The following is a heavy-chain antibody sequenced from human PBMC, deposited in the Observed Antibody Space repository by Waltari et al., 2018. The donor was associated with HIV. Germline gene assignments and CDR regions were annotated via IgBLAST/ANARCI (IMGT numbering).Heavy chain of an antibody. V-gene: IGHV4-34*01. CDR3: ARGKPITMIVVVMMARGYYGMDV. J-gene: IGHJ6*02. CDR1: GGSFSGYY. CDR2: INHSGGT. D-gene: IGHD3-22*01. Sequence: QVQLQQWGAGLLKPSETQSLTCAVYGGSFSGYYWSWIRQPPGKGLEWIGEINHSGGTHTNPSLKGRVTISVDTSKNQFSLKLSSVTAADTAVYYCARGKPITMIVVVMMARGYYGMDVWGQGTTVTVSS.